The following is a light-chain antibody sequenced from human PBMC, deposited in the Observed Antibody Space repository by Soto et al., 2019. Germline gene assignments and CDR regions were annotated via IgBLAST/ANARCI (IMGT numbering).Light chain of an antibody. CDR3: QQANRFPIT. V-gene: IGKV1D-12*01. Sequence: DIQMTKSPSSVSASVGDRVTIPRRASQGITNRLAWYKQKPGKAPKLLIYEASSLQSGVPSRIRGSGSGTDFTLTISSLKPEDFETYYCQQANRFPITFGQGTRLEI. CDR1: QGITNR. CDR2: EAS. J-gene: IGKJ5*01.